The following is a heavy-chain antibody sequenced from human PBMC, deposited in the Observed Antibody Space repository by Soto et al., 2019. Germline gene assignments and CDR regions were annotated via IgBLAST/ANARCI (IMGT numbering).Heavy chain of an antibody. V-gene: IGHV4-31*03. CDR3: ARDSGGNSENYYGLDV. Sequence: QVQLQESGPGLVKPSQTLSLSCNVYGVSVSSGDYYWRWIRQHAGGGLEWIGYIDRSGSTYYRPSLRGRVIMSVDTSTNQISLRLLSVTAADTAMYYCARDSGGNSENYYGLDVWGHGTTVTVSS. CDR2: IDRSGST. CDR1: GVSVSSGDYY. J-gene: IGHJ6*02. D-gene: IGHD1-1*01.